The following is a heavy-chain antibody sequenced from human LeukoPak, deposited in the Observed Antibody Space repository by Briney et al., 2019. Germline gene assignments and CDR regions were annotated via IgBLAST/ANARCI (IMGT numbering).Heavy chain of an antibody. CDR3: ARQGGDNGYYYFDF. D-gene: IGHD4-17*01. CDR1: GGSIRSSHYY. CDR2: VYYSGST. J-gene: IGHJ4*02. Sequence: PSETLSLTCSVSGGSIRSSHYYWGWIRQPPGQGLEWIASVYYSGSTYYTPSLRSRVTISIDTSKNQLSLKLTSVTAADTAVFYCARQGGDNGYYYFDFWGQGTLVTVPS. V-gene: IGHV4-39*01.